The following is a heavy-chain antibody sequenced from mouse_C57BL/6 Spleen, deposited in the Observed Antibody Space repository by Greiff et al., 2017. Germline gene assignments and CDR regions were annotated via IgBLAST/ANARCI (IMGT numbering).Heavy chain of an antibody. D-gene: IGHD2-4*01. CDR1: GYTFTEYT. V-gene: IGHV1-62-2*01. CDR3: ARHEAGAGDYDERAWFAY. J-gene: IGHJ3*01. CDR2: FYPGSGSI. Sequence: VKLQESGAELVKPGASVKLSCKASGYTFTEYTIHWVKQRSGQGLEWIGWFYPGSGSIKYNEKFKDKATLTADKSSSTVYMELSRLTSEDSAVYFCARHEAGAGDYDERAWFAYWGQGTLVTVSA.